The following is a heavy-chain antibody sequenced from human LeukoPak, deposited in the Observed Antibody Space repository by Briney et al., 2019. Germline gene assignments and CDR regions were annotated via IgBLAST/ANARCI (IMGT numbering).Heavy chain of an antibody. V-gene: IGHV3-21*01. CDR1: GFTFSSYS. Sequence: GGSLRLSCAAPGFTFSSYSMNWVRQAPGKGLEWVSSINSSRTYIYYADSVKGRFTISRDNAKNSLYLQMNSPRAEDTAVYYCARDKYCSGGSCNDAFDIWGQGTMVTVSS. CDR2: INSSRTYI. J-gene: IGHJ3*02. D-gene: IGHD2-15*01. CDR3: ARDKYCSGGSCNDAFDI.